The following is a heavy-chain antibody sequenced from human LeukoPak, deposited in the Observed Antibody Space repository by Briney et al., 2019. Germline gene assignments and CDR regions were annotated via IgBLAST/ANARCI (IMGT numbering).Heavy chain of an antibody. Sequence: GGPLRLFCAASGFTFSSYAMSWVRQAPEKGLEWVSVISGGGTTYYADSVKGRFTISRDNSKNTLYLQMNSLRAEDTAVYYCAKDQRQSVGGTNYFDSWGQGTLVTVSS. V-gene: IGHV3-23*01. J-gene: IGHJ4*02. CDR3: AKDQRQSVGGTNYFDS. D-gene: IGHD1-26*01. CDR1: GFTFSSYA. CDR2: ISGGGTT.